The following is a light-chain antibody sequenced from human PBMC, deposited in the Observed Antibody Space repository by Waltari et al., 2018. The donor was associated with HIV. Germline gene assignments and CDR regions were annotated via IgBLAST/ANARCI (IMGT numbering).Light chain of an antibody. CDR3: CSYADSPPYV. J-gene: IGLJ1*01. CDR1: SSDVGSYNL. CDR2: EVS. V-gene: IGLV2-23*02. Sequence: QSALTQPASVSGSPGQSITISCTGTSSDVGSYNLVSWYQQHPGKAPKLMVYEVSKRPSGVSNRFSGSKSVNTASLTISGLQAEDEADYYCCSYADSPPYVFGTGTKVTVL.